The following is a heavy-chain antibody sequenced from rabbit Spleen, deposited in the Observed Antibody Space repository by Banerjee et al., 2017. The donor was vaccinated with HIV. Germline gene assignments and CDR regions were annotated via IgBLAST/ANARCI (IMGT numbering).Heavy chain of an antibody. CDR2: INAGSTSGFT. CDR1: GFPFSNKAV. Sequence: QSLEESGGDLVKPGASLTLTCIASGFPFSNKAVMCWVRQAPGKGLEWIACINAGSTSGFTYSATWAKGRFTCSKTSSTTVTLQMTSLTVADTATYFCARDLPDIVGWNFGWWGPGTLVTVS. CDR3: ARDLPDIVGWNFGW. V-gene: IGHV1S40*01. J-gene: IGHJ4*01. D-gene: IGHD4-1*01.